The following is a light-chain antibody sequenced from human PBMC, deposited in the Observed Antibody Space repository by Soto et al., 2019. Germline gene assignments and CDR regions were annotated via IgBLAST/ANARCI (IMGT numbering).Light chain of an antibody. Sequence: EIVLTQSPGTLSLSPGERATLSCRASQSVSSSYLAWYQQKHGQAPRLLIYGASSRATGIPDRFSGSGSGTDFTLNISRLEPEDFAVYYCQQYGSSLPWTFGQGTKVDIK. V-gene: IGKV3-20*01. CDR3: QQYGSSLPWT. CDR2: GAS. J-gene: IGKJ1*01. CDR1: QSVSSSY.